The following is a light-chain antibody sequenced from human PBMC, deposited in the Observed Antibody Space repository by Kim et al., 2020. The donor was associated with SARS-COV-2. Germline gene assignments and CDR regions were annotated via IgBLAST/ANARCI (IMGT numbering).Light chain of an antibody. CDR3: SAWDSSLTGWV. CDR1: SNNVGYQG. V-gene: IGLV10-54*01. Sequence: TATTTCTGNSNNVGYQGAVWLQQHQGHPPKLLSYRDNNRPSGISERFSASRSGNTASLTITGLQPEDEADYYCSAWDSSLTGWVFGGGTQLTVL. J-gene: IGLJ3*02. CDR2: RDN.